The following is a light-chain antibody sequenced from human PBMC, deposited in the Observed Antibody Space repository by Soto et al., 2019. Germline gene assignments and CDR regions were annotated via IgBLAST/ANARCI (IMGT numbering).Light chain of an antibody. CDR3: QQDGSSPYT. CDR1: QSLNSGY. J-gene: IGKJ2*01. CDR2: GAS. Sequence: EIVLTQSPGTLSLSPGERATLSCRASQSLNSGYLAWYQQKPGQAPRLLIYGASSRATGIPDRFSGSRSGTAFTLTISRLEPEDFAVYYWQQDGSSPYTFGQGTKLEIK. V-gene: IGKV3-20*01.